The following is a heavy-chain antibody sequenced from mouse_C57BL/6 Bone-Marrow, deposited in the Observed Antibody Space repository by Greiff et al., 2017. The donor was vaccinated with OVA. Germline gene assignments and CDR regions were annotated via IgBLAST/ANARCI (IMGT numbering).Heavy chain of an antibody. CDR1: GYTFTSYW. CDR2: IDPNSGGT. Sequence: QVQLQQPGAELVKPGASVTLSCTASGYTFTSYWMHWVKQRPGRGLEWIGRIDPNSGGTKYTEKFKSKATLTVDKPSSTAYMPLSSLTSEDSEVYYCARSHYYGPLYYYAMDYWGQGTSVTVSS. V-gene: IGHV1-72*01. CDR3: ARSHYYGPLYYYAMDY. J-gene: IGHJ4*01. D-gene: IGHD1-1*01.